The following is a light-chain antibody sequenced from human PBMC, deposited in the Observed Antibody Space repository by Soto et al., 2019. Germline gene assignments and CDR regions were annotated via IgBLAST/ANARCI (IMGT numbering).Light chain of an antibody. CDR3: QQRSNWPLI. CDR2: DAS. CDR1: QSVRTY. V-gene: IGKV3-11*01. J-gene: IGKJ4*01. Sequence: EIVLTQSPATLSLSPGERATLSCRASQSVRTYLAWYQQKPGQAPRLLIYDASSRATGIPGRFSGSGSGTDFTLSISSLEPEDFAVYYCQQRSNWPLIFGGGSKVEIK.